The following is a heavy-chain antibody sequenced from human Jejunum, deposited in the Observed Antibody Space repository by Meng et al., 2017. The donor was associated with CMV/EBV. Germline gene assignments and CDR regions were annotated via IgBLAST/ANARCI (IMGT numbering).Heavy chain of an antibody. CDR2: ISLGDHLT. D-gene: IGHD5-24*01. Sequence: ADSGFSLSSNDMNWVRQDPGKGLEWISYISLGDHLTSYADSVKGRFTISRDNAKNSLFLQMTSLRAEDTAIYYCVRDQMGIIDFDYWGQGTLVTVSS. CDR3: VRDQMGIIDFDY. V-gene: IGHV3-48*03. CDR1: GFSLSSND. J-gene: IGHJ4*02.